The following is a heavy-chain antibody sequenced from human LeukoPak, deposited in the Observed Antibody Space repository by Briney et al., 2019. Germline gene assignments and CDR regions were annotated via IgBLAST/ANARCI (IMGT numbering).Heavy chain of an antibody. CDR2: IYYTGST. D-gene: IGHD4-23*01. Sequence: SETLSLTCTVSGDSLSNYFWSWIRQSPGTGLEWIGYIYYTGSTNYNPSLKSRVSISVDTSKNQFSLNLNPVTDADTAVYYCTRHPGGNAAHRFDYWGQGFLVTVSS. J-gene: IGHJ4*02. CDR3: TRHPGGNAAHRFDY. V-gene: IGHV4-59*08. CDR1: GDSLSNYF.